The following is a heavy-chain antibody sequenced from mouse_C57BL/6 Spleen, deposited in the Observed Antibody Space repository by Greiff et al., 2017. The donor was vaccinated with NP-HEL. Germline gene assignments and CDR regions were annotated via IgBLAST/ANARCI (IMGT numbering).Heavy chain of an antibody. V-gene: IGHV5-17*01. Sequence: EVMLVESGGGLVKPGGSLKLSCAASGFTFSDYGMHWVRQAPEKGLEWVAYISSGSSTIYYADTVKGRFTISRDNAKNTLFLQMTSLRSEDTAMYYCARDYDYHLDYWGQGTTLTVSS. D-gene: IGHD2-4*01. J-gene: IGHJ2*01. CDR3: ARDYDYHLDY. CDR2: ISSGSSTI. CDR1: GFTFSDYG.